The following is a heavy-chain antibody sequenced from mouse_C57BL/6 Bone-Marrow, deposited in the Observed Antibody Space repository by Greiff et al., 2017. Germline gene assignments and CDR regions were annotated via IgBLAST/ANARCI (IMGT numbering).Heavy chain of an antibody. D-gene: IGHD1-1*01. V-gene: IGHV1-5*01. CDR1: GYTFTSYW. CDR3: TRTAYYGRDY. Sequence: VQLQQSGTVLARPGASVKMSCKTSGYTFTSYWMTWVKQRPGQGLEWIGDIYPGNGGTSYNKKFKGKAKLTAVTSASTAYMVLSSLTNEDSAVYYCTRTAYYGRDYWGQGTTLTVSS. J-gene: IGHJ2*01. CDR2: IYPGNGGT.